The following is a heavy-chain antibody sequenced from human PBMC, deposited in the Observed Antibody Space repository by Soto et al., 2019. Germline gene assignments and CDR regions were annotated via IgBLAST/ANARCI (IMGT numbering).Heavy chain of an antibody. J-gene: IGHJ6*02. CDR1: GFTFSSYA. CDR2: ISGSGGST. D-gene: IGHD3-10*01. V-gene: IGHV3-23*01. Sequence: GGSLRLSCAASGFTFSSYAMSWVRQAPGKGLEWVSAISGSGGSTYYADSVKGRFTISRDNSKNTLYLQMNSLRAEDTAVYYCAIKPSMVRGYYYYGMDVWGQGTTVTVSS. CDR3: AIKPSMVRGYYYYGMDV.